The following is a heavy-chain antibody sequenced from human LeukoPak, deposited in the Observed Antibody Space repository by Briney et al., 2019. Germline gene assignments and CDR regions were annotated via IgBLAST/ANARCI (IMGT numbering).Heavy chain of an antibody. V-gene: IGHV3-23*01. J-gene: IGHJ4*02. CDR3: AKDYYDSSGYGYLDY. CDR2: ISGSGGST. Sequence: GGSLRLSCAASGFTFSSYAMSWVRQAPGKGLEWVSAISGSGGSTYYAVSVKGRFTISRDNSKNTLYLQMNSLRAEDTAVYYCAKDYYDSSGYGYLDYWGQGTLVTVSS. D-gene: IGHD3-22*01. CDR1: GFTFSSYA.